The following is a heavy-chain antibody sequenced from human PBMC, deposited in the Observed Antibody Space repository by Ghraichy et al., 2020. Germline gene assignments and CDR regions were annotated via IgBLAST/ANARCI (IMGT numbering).Heavy chain of an antibody. Sequence: SETLSLTSIVSGASVSSGSYQCSWIREPPGSGLEWIGQIDYSGNTYYNPSLNSRFTMSRDTSRNQFSLKLSSVTPVDTAVYYCAIYYVGGGGRGDWGQGTLVTVSS. CDR3: AIYYVGGGGRGD. J-gene: IGHJ1*01. V-gene: IGHV4-61*01. D-gene: IGHD3-10*02. CDR2: IDYSGNT. CDR1: GASVSSGSYQ.